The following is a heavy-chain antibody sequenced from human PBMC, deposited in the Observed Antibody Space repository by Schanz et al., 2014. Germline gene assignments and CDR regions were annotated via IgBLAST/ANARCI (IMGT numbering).Heavy chain of an antibody. CDR3: ATGKGDILTGRY. Sequence: QVQLIQSGAEVKKPGASVKVSCTASGYTFTSYDINWVRQAPGQGLEWLGWMNPNSGNPGFAQKFRGRVTMTRNTSMSTAYIELHILTSEDTAVYYCATGKGDILTGRYWGQGTLVTVSS. V-gene: IGHV1-8*01. J-gene: IGHJ4*02. CDR1: GYTFTSYD. CDR2: MNPNSGNP. D-gene: IGHD3-9*01.